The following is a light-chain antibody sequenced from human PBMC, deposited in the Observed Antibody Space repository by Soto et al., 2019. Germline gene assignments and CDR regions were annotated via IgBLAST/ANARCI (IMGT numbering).Light chain of an antibody. Sequence: QSVLTQPPPVSGAPGQRVTISCTGSSSKIGAGYDVHWYQQLPGTAPKLLIYGNSNRPSGVPDRFSGSKSGTSASLAITGLQAEDEADYYCQSYDSSLSGLYVFGTGTKVTV. CDR3: QSYDSSLSGLYV. CDR1: SSKIGAGYD. CDR2: GNS. J-gene: IGLJ1*01. V-gene: IGLV1-40*01.